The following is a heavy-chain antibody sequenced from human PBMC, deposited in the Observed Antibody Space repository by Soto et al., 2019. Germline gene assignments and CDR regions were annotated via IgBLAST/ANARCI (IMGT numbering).Heavy chain of an antibody. CDR2: IDPSDSYT. Sequence: PGESLKISCKGSGYSFTSYWISWVRQMPGKGLEWMGRIDPSDSYTNYSPSFQGHVTISADKSISTAYLQWSSLKASDTAMYYCARPWGSGSDYLDYYGMDVWGQGTTVTVSS. J-gene: IGHJ6*02. D-gene: IGHD3-10*01. CDR1: GYSFTSYW. V-gene: IGHV5-10-1*01. CDR3: ARPWGSGSDYLDYYGMDV.